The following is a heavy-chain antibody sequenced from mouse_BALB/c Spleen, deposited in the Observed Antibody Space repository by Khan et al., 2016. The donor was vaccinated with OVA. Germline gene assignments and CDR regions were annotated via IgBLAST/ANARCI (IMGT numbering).Heavy chain of an antibody. CDR2: ISSGDST. CDR3: ARDDWFAY. V-gene: IGHV5-6-5*01. CDR1: GFTFSNYA. Sequence: EVQLVESGGGLVKPGGSLKLSCAASGFTFSNYAMSWVRQSPEKRLEWVASISSGDSTYYPDSVKGRFPISRENARNILYLHMSSLRSEDTAMYYCARDDWFAYWGQGTLVTVSA. J-gene: IGHJ3*01.